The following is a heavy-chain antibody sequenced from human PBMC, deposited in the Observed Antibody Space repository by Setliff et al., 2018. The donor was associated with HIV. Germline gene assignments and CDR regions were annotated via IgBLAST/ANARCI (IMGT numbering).Heavy chain of an antibody. CDR1: GGSISSGDYY. CDR3: ARDRWFGEPDAFDI. CDR2: IYHTGSS. D-gene: IGHD3-10*01. V-gene: IGHV4-39*07. J-gene: IGHJ3*02. Sequence: SETLSLTCTVSGGSISSGDYYWTWIRQSPGKGLEWIGNIYHTGSSYYNPSLNDRATISLDTSKNQFSLKLSSVTAADTAVYYCARDRWFGEPDAFDIWGQGTMVTVSS.